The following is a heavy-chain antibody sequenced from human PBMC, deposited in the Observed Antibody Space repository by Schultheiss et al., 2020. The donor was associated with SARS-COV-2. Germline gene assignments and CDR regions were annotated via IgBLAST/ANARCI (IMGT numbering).Heavy chain of an antibody. V-gene: IGHV4-30-4*02. Sequence: SETLSLTCTVSGGSISSGDYYWSWIRQPPGKGLEWIGYIYYSGSIYYNPSLKSRVTMSVDTSKKQFSLKLSSVTAADTAVYYCATSRRSRASDYWGQGTLVTVSS. CDR1: GGSISSGDYY. CDR3: ATSRRSRASDY. CDR2: IYYSGSI. J-gene: IGHJ4*02.